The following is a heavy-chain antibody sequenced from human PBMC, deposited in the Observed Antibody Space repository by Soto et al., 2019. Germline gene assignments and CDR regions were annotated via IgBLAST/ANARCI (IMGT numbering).Heavy chain of an antibody. Sequence: QLQLQESGPGLVKPSETLSLTCTVSGGSISSSSYYWGWIRQPPGKGLEWIGSIYYSGSTYYNPSLKSRFTISVDTSKNQFSLKLSSVTAADTAVYYCARHIVVVVAATNWFDPWGQGTLVTVSS. D-gene: IGHD2-15*01. CDR2: IYYSGST. J-gene: IGHJ5*02. CDR1: GGSISSSSYY. CDR3: ARHIVVVVAATNWFDP. V-gene: IGHV4-39*01.